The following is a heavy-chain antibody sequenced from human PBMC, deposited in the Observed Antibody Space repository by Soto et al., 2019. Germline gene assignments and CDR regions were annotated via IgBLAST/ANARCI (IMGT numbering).Heavy chain of an antibody. D-gene: IGHD3-10*01. CDR3: ARGEYGSGSPVFDY. J-gene: IGHJ4*02. V-gene: IGHV4-34*01. Sequence: QVQLQQWGAGLLKPSETLSLTCAVYGGSFSGYYWSWIRQPPGKGLEWIGEINHSGSTNYNPSLKSRVTIXVXTXXNQFSLKLSSVTAADTAVYYCARGEYGSGSPVFDYWGQGTLVTVSS. CDR2: INHSGST. CDR1: GGSFSGYY.